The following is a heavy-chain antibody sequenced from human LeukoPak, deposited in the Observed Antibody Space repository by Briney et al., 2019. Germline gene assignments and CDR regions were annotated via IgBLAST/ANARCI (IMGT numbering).Heavy chain of an antibody. D-gene: IGHD6-19*01. V-gene: IGHV1-18*01. CDR2: ISAYNGNT. Sequence: VASVTVSCKASGYTFTSYGISWVRQAPGQGLEWMGWISAYNGNTNYAQKLQGRVTMTTDTSTSTAYMELRSLRSDDTAVYYCARRIYSSGWYYFDYWVQGTLVTVSS. J-gene: IGHJ4*02. CDR3: ARRIYSSGWYYFDY. CDR1: GYTFTSYG.